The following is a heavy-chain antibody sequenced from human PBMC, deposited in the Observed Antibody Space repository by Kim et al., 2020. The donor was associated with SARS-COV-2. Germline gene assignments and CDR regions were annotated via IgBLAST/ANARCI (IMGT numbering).Heavy chain of an antibody. CDR1: GFTFSDYY. V-gene: IGHV3-11*04. Sequence: GGSLRLSCAASGFTFSDYYMSWIRQAPGKGLEWVSYISSSGSTIYYADSVKGRFTISRDNAKNSLYLQMNSLRAEDTAVYYCAKVLLWFGEFKLRYYYYGMDVWGQGTTVTVSS. J-gene: IGHJ6*02. CDR3: AKVLLWFGEFKLRYYYYGMDV. D-gene: IGHD3-10*01. CDR2: ISSSGSTI.